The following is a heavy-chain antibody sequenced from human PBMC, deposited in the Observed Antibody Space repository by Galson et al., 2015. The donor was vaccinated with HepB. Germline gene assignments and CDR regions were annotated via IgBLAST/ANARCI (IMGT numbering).Heavy chain of an antibody. V-gene: IGHV4-31*03. Sequence: PLSLTCTVSGGSISSGGYYWSWIRQHPGKGLEWIGYIYYSGSTYYNPSLKSRVTISVDTSKNQFSLKLSSVTAADTAVYYCARAGAAAGDYYYMDVWGKGTTVTVSS. CDR3: ARAGAAAGDYYYMDV. J-gene: IGHJ6*03. CDR1: GGSISSGGYY. D-gene: IGHD6-13*01. CDR2: IYYSGST.